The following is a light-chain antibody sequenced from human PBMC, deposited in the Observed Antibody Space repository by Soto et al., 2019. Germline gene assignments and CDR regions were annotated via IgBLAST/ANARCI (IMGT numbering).Light chain of an antibody. CDR2: GAS. CDR1: QSVSSN. Sequence: EIVMTQSPATLSMSPGERATLSCRATQSVSSNLAWYQQKPGQAPRLLIYGASIRATGIPARFSGSGSGTEFPLTDSSLQSEDFAVYCCQQYNNWPPWTFGQGTKVEIK. V-gene: IGKV3-15*01. J-gene: IGKJ1*01. CDR3: QQYNNWPPWT.